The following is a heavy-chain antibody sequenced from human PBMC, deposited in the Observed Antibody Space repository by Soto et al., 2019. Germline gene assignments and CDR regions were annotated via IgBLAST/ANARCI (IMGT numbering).Heavy chain of an antibody. J-gene: IGHJ3*02. V-gene: IGHV5-51*01. CDR2: IYPGDSDT. CDR1: GYTFSNYW. CDR3: ARRIVVVVAVDDAFDI. Sequence: GDSLRISGKCSGYTFSNYWIGWVRQMPEKGLEWMGIIYPGDSDTRYSPSFQGQVTISADKSISTAYLQWSSLKASDTAMYYCARRIVVVVAVDDAFDIWGQGTMVTVSS. D-gene: IGHD2-15*01.